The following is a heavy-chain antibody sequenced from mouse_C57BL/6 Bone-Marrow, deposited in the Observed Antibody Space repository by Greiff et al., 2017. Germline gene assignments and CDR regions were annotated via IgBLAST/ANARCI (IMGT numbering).Heavy chain of an antibody. Sequence: QVHVKQSGAELARPGASVKLSCKASGYTFTSYGISWVKQRTGQGLEWIGEIYPRSGNTYYNEKFKGKDTLTADKSSSTAYLELRSLTSEDSAVYFCARGRTLFAYWGQGTLVTVSA. J-gene: IGHJ3*01. V-gene: IGHV1-81*01. D-gene: IGHD3-3*01. CDR3: ARGRTLFAY. CDR2: IYPRSGNT. CDR1: GYTFTSYG.